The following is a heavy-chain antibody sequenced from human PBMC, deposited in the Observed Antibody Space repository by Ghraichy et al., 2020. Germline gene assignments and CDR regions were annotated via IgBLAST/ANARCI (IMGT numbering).Heavy chain of an antibody. CDR1: GFTFNTYW. D-gene: IGHD6-19*01. V-gene: IGHV3-7*04. Sequence: ESLNISCEASGFTFNTYWMNWVRQVPGKGLEWVANIEGDGSEKNYVDSVKGRFTISRDNAKNSVFLQMDSLRVDDMGVYYCAGGSGWLIDYWGQGTLVTVSS. J-gene: IGHJ4*02. CDR2: IEGDGSEK. CDR3: AGGSGWLIDY.